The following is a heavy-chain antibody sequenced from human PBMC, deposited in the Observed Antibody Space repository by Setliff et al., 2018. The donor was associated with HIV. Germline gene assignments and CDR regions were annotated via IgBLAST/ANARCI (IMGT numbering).Heavy chain of an antibody. CDR2: IIPILSMT. D-gene: IGHD3-22*01. V-gene: IGHV1-69*10. CDR3: ARSRTITLIQCLDP. CDR1: GYTFTSYY. J-gene: IGHJ5*02. Sequence: SVKVSCKASGYTFTSYYMHWVRQAPGQGVEWMGGIIPILSMTSYAQKFQGRVTITADESKSTAYLELSSLRSDDTAVYYCARSRTITLIQCLDPWGQGTQVTVSS.